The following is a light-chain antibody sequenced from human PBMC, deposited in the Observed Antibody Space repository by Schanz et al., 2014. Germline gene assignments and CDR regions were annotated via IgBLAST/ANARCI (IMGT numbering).Light chain of an antibody. V-gene: IGLV1-44*01. J-gene: IGLJ1*01. Sequence: QSVLTQPPSASGPPGQRVTISCSGSSSNIGSNTVNWYQHLPGTAPKLLIYSNTLRPSGVPDRFSGSKSGTSASLAISGLQSEDEADYYCAAWDDSLDAYVFGSGTKLTVL. CDR1: SSNIGSNT. CDR3: AAWDDSLDAYV. CDR2: SNT.